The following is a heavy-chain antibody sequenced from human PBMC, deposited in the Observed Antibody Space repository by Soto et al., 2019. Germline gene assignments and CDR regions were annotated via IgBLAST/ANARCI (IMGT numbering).Heavy chain of an antibody. CDR2: ISGSGGST. J-gene: IGHJ6*04. CDR3: AKDLEDSSSWLPPLSSV. Sequence: GGSLRLSCAASGFTFSSYAMSWVRQAPGKGLEWVSAISGSGGSTYYADSVKGRFTISRDNSKNTLYLQMNSLRAEDTAVYYCAKDLEDSSSWLPPLSSVWGKGTTVTVSS. D-gene: IGHD6-13*01. CDR1: GFTFSSYA. V-gene: IGHV3-23*01.